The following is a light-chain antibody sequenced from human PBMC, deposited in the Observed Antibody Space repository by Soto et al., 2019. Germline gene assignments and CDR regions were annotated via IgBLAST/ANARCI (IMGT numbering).Light chain of an antibody. CDR1: SSDVGGYDY. CDR2: DVS. CDR3: CSYAGSYTFDV. J-gene: IGLJ1*01. Sequence: QSVLTQPRSVSGSPGQSVTISCTGTSSDVGGYDYVSWYQHHPGTAPKLMIYDVSMRPSGVPDRFSGSKSGSTASLTISGLQAEDEGDYYCCSYAGSYTFDVFGTGTKVTVL. V-gene: IGLV2-11*01.